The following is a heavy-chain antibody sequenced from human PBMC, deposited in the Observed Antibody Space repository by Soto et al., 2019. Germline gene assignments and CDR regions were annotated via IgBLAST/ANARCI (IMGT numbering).Heavy chain of an antibody. CDR3: ARGAALAGKLDL. CDR2: ISSHGRDI. D-gene: IGHD6-19*01. CDR1: GFTFTSDS. V-gene: IGHV3-21*06. Sequence: GSLLLACKASGFTFTSDSMTWVRQAPGKGLEWVSSISSHGRDIFYADSVKGRFTISRDNAKDSLHLQMNSLTGEDSAVYYCARGAALAGKLDLWGQGTPVTVSS. J-gene: IGHJ4*02.